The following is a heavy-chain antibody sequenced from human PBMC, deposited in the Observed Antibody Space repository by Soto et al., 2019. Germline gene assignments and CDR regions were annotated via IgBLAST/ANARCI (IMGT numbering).Heavy chain of an antibody. CDR2: ISGYNGKT. J-gene: IGHJ6*02. D-gene: IGHD3-16*01. CDR1: GYTFTSSG. CDR3: AREGDVPYYYYVINV. Sequence: QVQLVQSGGEVRKPGASVTDSCKASGYTFTSSGISWVRQAPGQGREWMGWISGYNGKTNYAQKVQDRVTMTTDTSTSAVYLDLRTLRVDDTAVYYCAREGDVPYYYYVINVWGQAPTVTVSS. V-gene: IGHV1-18*01.